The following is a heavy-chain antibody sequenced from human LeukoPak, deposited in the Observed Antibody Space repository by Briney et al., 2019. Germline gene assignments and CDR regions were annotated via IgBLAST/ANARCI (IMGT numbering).Heavy chain of an antibody. D-gene: IGHD3-10*01. Sequence: PSETLSLTCTVSGGSISSSSYYWGWIRQPPGKGLEWIGSIYYSGSTYYNPSLKSRVTISVDRSKNQFSLKLSSVTAADTAVYYCARDRLVLLWFGESRGMDVWGQGTTVTVSS. CDR3: ARDRLVLLWFGESRGMDV. CDR2: IYYSGST. J-gene: IGHJ6*02. V-gene: IGHV4-39*07. CDR1: GGSISSSSYY.